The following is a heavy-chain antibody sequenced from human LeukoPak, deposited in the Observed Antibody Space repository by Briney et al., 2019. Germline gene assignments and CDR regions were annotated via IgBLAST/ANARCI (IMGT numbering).Heavy chain of an antibody. J-gene: IGHJ4*02. D-gene: IGHD1-14*01. Sequence: SETLSLTCTVSGGSIGSYYWSWIRQPPGKGLEWIGYIYYSGSTNYNPSLKSRVTISVDTSKNQFSLKLSSVTAADTAVYYCASWEPYYFDYWGQGTLVTVSS. CDR1: GGSIGSYY. V-gene: IGHV4-59*01. CDR3: ASWEPYYFDY. CDR2: IYYSGST.